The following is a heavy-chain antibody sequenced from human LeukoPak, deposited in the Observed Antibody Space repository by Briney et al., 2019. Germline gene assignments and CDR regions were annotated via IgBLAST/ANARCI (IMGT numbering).Heavy chain of an antibody. CDR3: ARGRFRWELEIRDFDY. Sequence: ASVKVSCKASGYTFTSYDINWVRQATGQGLEWMGWMNPNSGNTGYAQKFQGRVTMTRDPSISTAYMELSSLRSEDTAVYYCARGRFRWELEIRDFDYWGQGTLVTVSS. CDR1: GYTFTSYD. CDR2: MNPNSGNT. J-gene: IGHJ4*02. V-gene: IGHV1-8*01. D-gene: IGHD1-26*01.